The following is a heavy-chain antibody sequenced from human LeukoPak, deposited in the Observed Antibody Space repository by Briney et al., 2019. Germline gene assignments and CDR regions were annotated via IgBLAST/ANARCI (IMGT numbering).Heavy chain of an antibody. CDR3: ARAISNYDSSAYYRSDAFDI. CDR1: GGTFSSYA. Sequence: ASVKVSCKASGGTFSSYAISWVRQAPGQGLEWMGGIIPIFGTANYAQKCQGRVTITADESTSTAYMELSSLRSEDTAVYYCARAISNYDSSAYYRSDAFDIWGQGTMVTVSS. J-gene: IGHJ3*02. CDR2: IIPIFGTA. D-gene: IGHD3-22*01. V-gene: IGHV1-69*13.